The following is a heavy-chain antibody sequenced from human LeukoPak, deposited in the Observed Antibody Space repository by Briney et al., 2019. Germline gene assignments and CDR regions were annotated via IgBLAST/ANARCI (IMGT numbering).Heavy chain of an antibody. CDR1: GYTFTDYY. D-gene: IGHD5-18*01. Sequence: ASVKVSCKASGYTFTDYYIHWVRQAPGQGLEWMGWINPNSGGTNYAQKFQGRVTMTRDTSISTAYMELSRLRSDDTAVYYCARAFIYSYGPVLDYWGQGTLVTVSS. V-gene: IGHV1-2*02. J-gene: IGHJ4*02. CDR3: ARAFIYSYGPVLDY. CDR2: INPNSGGT.